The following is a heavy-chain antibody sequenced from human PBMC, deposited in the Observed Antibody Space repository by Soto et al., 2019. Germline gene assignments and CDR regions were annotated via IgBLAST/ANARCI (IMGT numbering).Heavy chain of an antibody. J-gene: IGHJ4*02. V-gene: IGHV3-23*01. D-gene: IGHD3-22*01. Sequence: PGGSLRLSCAASGFTFSGCAMSWVRQAPGKGLEWVSVISASGGNTYYADSVKGRFTISRDNSKNTLYLQMNSLRAEDTAVYYCARYFYDSSGYYYYWGQGPLVTVSS. CDR3: ARYFYDSSGYYYY. CDR2: ISASGGNT. CDR1: GFTFSGCA.